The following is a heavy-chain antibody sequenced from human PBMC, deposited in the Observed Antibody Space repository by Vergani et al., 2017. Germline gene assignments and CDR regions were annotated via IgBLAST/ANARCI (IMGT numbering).Heavy chain of an antibody. CDR1: GYNFIGYY. CDR2: INPDSGGT. D-gene: IGHD6-25*01. Sequence: QVQLVQSGAEVRKPGASVKVSCKASGYNFIGYYMHWVRQAPGQGLEWMGWINPDSGGTNYAQKFQGRVTMTRDTSISTAYMELSRLRSDDTAMFYCARESGGVDYWGQGTLVTVSS. J-gene: IGHJ4*02. V-gene: IGHV1-2*02. CDR3: ARESGGVDY.